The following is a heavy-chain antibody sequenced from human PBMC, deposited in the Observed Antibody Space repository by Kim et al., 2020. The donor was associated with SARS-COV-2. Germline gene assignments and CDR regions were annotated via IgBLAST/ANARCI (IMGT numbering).Heavy chain of an antibody. Sequence: LESFVSIYYSGTTYYNPSLKSRVTISVDTSKNQFSLKLSSVTAADTALYYFPRGAQYRDAFDICGQG. V-gene: IGHV4-39*07. CDR3: PRGAQYRDAFDI. J-gene: IGHJ3*02. D-gene: IGHD2-2*01. CDR2: IYYSGTT.